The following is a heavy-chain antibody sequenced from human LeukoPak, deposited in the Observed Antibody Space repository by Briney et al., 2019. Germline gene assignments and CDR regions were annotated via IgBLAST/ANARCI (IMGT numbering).Heavy chain of an antibody. J-gene: IGHJ1*01. Sequence: GASVKVSCKASGYTFTGYYMHWVRQAPGQGLEWMGWINPNSGGTNYVQKFQGRFTMTEDTSTDTAYMELSSLRSEDTAVYYCATXXXAYYYVNPLWQHWGQGTLVTVSS. V-gene: IGHV1-2*02. CDR3: ATXXXAYYYVNPLWQH. CDR2: INPNSGGT. CDR1: GYTFTGYY. D-gene: IGHD3-22*01.